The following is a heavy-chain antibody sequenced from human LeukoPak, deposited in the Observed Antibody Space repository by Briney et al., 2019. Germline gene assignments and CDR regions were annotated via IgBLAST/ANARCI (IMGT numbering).Heavy chain of an antibody. D-gene: IGHD2-8*01. CDR2: ISSSSSYI. Sequence: KSGGSLRLSCAASGFTFSSYSMNWVRQAPGKGLEWVSSISSSSSYIYYADSVKGRFTISRDNAKNSLYLQMNSLRAEDTAVYYCARGGYYWEHAFDIWGQGTMVTVSS. V-gene: IGHV3-21*01. CDR3: ARGGYYWEHAFDI. J-gene: IGHJ3*02. CDR1: GFTFSSYS.